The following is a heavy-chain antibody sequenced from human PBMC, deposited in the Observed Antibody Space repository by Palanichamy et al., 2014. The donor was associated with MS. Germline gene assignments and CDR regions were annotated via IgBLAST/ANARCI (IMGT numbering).Heavy chain of an antibody. Sequence: QVQLRESGPGLVKPSQTLSLTCTVSGGSISSGGYYWSWIRQHPGKGLEWIGYIYYSGSTYYNPSLKSRVTISVDTSKNQFSLKLSSVTAADTAVYYCARDSAIAAARTFDIWGQGTMVTVSS. J-gene: IGHJ3*02. CDR2: IYYSGST. CDR3: ARDSAIAAARTFDI. CDR1: GGSISSGGYY. D-gene: IGHD6-13*01. V-gene: IGHV4-31*03.